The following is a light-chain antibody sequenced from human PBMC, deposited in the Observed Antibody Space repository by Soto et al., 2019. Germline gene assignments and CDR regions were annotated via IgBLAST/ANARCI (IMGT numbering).Light chain of an antibody. CDR3: KQSYSTPYT. V-gene: IGKV1-39*01. Sequence: IQMTQSPSSLSASVGDRVTITCRASQSISSYLNWYQQKPGKAPKLLIYAASSLQSGVPSRFSGSGSGTDFTLTISSLQPEDFATYYCKQSYSTPYTFGQGTKVDIK. J-gene: IGKJ2*01. CDR2: AAS. CDR1: QSISSY.